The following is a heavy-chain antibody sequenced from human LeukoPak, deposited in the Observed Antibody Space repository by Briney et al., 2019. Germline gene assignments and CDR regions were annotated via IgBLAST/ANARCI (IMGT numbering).Heavy chain of an antibody. Sequence: ASVKVSCKASGYTFTSYDINWVRQATGQGLEWMGWMNPNSGNTGYAQKFQGRVTMTRNTSISTAYMELSGLRSEDTAVYYCARGFSGGTVTTGGGYWGQGTLVTVSS. CDR2: MNPNSGNT. CDR1: GYTFTSYD. CDR3: ARGFSGGTVTTGGGY. D-gene: IGHD4-4*01. J-gene: IGHJ4*02. V-gene: IGHV1-8*01.